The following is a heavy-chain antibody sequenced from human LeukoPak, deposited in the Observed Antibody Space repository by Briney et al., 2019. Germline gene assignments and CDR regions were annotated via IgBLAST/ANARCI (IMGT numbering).Heavy chain of an antibody. CDR3: ARHLDYDSGGYFYPYFDD. J-gene: IGHJ4*02. CDR2: FSHSGPT. D-gene: IGHD3-22*01. Sequence: SETLSLTCNVSGYSMRSYYWSWLRQPPGKGLEWIAYFSHSGPTNYNPPLKSRVIISVDTSNHQFSLTLSSVTAADTAVYYCARHLDYDSGGYFYPYFDDWGQGTLVTVSS. CDR1: GYSMRSYY. V-gene: IGHV4-59*08.